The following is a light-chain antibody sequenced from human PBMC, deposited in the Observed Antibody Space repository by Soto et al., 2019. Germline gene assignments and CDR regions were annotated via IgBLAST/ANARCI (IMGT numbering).Light chain of an antibody. CDR3: QQYGSSPIT. Sequence: DIQMTQSPSSLSASVGDRVTITCRASQSISSYLNWYQQKPGKAPKLLIYAASSLQSGVPSRFSGSGSGTDFTLTISSLQPEEFAVYYCQQYGSSPITFGQGTRLENK. V-gene: IGKV1-39*01. CDR2: AAS. J-gene: IGKJ5*01. CDR1: QSISSY.